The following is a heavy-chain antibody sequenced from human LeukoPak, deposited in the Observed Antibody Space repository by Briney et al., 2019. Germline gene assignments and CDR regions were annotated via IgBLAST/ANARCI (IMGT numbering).Heavy chain of an antibody. CDR2: ISGPAGSW. V-gene: IGHV3-23*01. D-gene: IGHD5/OR15-5a*01. CDR3: AKKVGLVSAPLYYFDV. CDR1: GFTFSSYA. Sequence: GGSLRLSCAASGFTFSSYAMSWVRQAPGKGLEWVSAISGPAGSWDYADSVKGRFTISRDNSKNTLFLQMNSLRAEDTAIYYCAKKVGLVSAPLYYFDVWGQGTLVTVSA. J-gene: IGHJ4*02.